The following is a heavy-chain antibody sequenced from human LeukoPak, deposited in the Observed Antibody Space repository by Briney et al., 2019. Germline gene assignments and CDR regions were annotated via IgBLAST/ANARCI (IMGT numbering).Heavy chain of an antibody. CDR1: GYTFTGYY. Sequence: ASVKVSCKASGYTFTGYYMHWVRQAPGQGLEWMGRIDPNSGGTNYAQKFQGRVTMTRDTSISTAYMELSRLRSDDTAVYYCARDPRIAVAGKYFDYWGRGTLVTVSS. CDR2: IDPNSGGT. D-gene: IGHD6-19*01. CDR3: ARDPRIAVAGKYFDY. J-gene: IGHJ4*02. V-gene: IGHV1-2*06.